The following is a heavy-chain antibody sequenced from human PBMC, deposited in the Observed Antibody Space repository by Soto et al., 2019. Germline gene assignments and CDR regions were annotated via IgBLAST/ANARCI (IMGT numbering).Heavy chain of an antibody. CDR1: GFTFSTYA. Sequence: GGSLRLSCSASGFTFSTYAMHWVRQAPGKGLEYVSGIGGGGRSTNYADSVKGRFTISRDNSKTSLYLQMSSLRPEDTAVYFCLKDHGDYTQYYYYYYGLDVWGQGTTVTVSS. CDR2: IGGGGRST. V-gene: IGHV3-64D*06. CDR3: LKDHGDYTQYYYYYYGLDV. J-gene: IGHJ6*02. D-gene: IGHD4-17*01.